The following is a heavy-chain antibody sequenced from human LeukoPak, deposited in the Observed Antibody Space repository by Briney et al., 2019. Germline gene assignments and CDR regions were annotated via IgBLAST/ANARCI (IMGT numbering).Heavy chain of an antibody. Sequence: AGSLRLSCAASGFTVSSNYMTWVRQAPGKGLEWVSVIYSGGTTYYADSVKGRFTVSRDNSKNTLYLQMNSLRAEDTAVYYCARDLVGAIDYWGQGTLVTVSS. D-gene: IGHD1-26*01. CDR2: IYSGGTT. V-gene: IGHV3-53*01. CDR1: GFTVSSNY. CDR3: ARDLVGAIDY. J-gene: IGHJ4*02.